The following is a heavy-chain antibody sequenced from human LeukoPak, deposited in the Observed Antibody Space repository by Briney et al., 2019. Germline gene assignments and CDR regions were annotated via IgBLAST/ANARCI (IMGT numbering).Heavy chain of an antibody. V-gene: IGHV4-59*01. D-gene: IGHD5-18*01. Sequence: PSETLSLTCTVSGGSISSYYWSWIRQPPGKGLEWIGYIYYSGSTNYNPSLKSRVTISVDTSKNQFSLKLSSVTAADTAVYYCAREVTAMAVFDYWGQGTLVTVSS. J-gene: IGHJ4*02. CDR2: IYYSGST. CDR3: AREVTAMAVFDY. CDR1: GGSISSYY.